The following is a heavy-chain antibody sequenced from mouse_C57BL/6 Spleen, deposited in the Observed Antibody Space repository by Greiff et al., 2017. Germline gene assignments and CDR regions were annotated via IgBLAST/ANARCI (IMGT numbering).Heavy chain of an antibody. V-gene: IGHV1-69*01. J-gene: IGHJ3*01. D-gene: IGHD2-3*01. CDR3: ARYGYDGAWFAY. CDR2: IDPSDSYT. CDR1: GYTFTSYW. Sequence: QVQLQQSGAELVMPGASVKLSCKASGYTFTSYWMPWVKQRPGQGLEWIGEIDPSDSYTNYNQKFKGKSTLTVDKSSSTAYMQLSSLTSEDSAVYYCARYGYDGAWFAYWGQGTLVTVSA.